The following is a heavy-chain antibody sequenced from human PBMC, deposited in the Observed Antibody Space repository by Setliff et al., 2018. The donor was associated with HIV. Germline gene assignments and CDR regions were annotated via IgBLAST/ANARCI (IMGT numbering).Heavy chain of an antibody. CDR2: INHRGGT. V-gene: IGHV4-34*01. CDR3: ARESPSSSWFYFDF. CDR1: GGSFSDYS. D-gene: IGHD6-13*01. J-gene: IGHJ4*02. Sequence: SETLSLTCAVYGGSFSDYSWTWIRQSPGKGLEWIGEINHRGGTNYNPSLKSRVTVSVDTSKNQFSLKLSSVTAADTAVYYCARESPSSSWFYFDFWGQGTLVTVSS.